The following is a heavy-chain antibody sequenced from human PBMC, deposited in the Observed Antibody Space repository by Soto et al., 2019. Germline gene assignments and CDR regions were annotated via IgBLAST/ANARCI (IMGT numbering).Heavy chain of an antibody. CDR1: GYSFTSNW. V-gene: IGHV5-10-1*01. D-gene: IGHD2-21*02. J-gene: IGHJ4*02. CDR3: ARHYCCDDCYWQFNLILDQ. Sequence: GESLKISCKGSGYSFTSNWISWVRQMPGKGLEWMGRIDPSDSYSNYSPSFQDHVTFSVDKSINTAYLHWSRLKASDTAIYYCARHYCCDDCYWQFNLILDQWGQGTLVTVSS. CDR2: IDPSDSYS.